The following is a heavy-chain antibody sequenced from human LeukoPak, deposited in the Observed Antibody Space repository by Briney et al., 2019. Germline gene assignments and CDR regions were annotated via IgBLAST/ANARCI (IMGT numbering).Heavy chain of an antibody. CDR1: GGSISSGGYY. J-gene: IGHJ3*02. Sequence: SETLSLTCTVSGGSISSGGYYWSWIRQPPGKGLEWIGYIYYSGSTNYNPSLKSRVTISVDTSKNQFSLKLSSVTAADTAVYYCAREERQDDAFDIWGQGTMVTVSS. D-gene: IGHD1-26*01. CDR3: AREERQDDAFDI. V-gene: IGHV4-61*08. CDR2: IYYSGST.